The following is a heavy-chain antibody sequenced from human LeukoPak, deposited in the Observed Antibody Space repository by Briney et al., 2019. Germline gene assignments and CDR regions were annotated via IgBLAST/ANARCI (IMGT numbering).Heavy chain of an antibody. D-gene: IGHD2-15*01. Sequence: GGSLRLSCAASGFTFSSYGMHWVRQAPGKGLEWVAVISYDGSNKYYADSVKGRFTISRDNSKNTLYLQMNSLRAEDAAVYYCAKGPVTTCSGAYCYPFDYWGQGTLVTVSS. CDR3: AKGPVTTCSGAYCYPFDY. CDR2: ISYDGSNK. J-gene: IGHJ4*02. CDR1: GFTFSSYG. V-gene: IGHV3-30*18.